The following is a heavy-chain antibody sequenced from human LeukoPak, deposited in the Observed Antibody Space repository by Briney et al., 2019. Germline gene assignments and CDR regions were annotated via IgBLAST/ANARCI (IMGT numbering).Heavy chain of an antibody. CDR3: GRSIPAGNRR. Sequence: PGGSLRLSCAASGFTFSDYYMSWIRQAPGQGLEWVSYISSSGSTIDYADSVKGRFTISRDNAKNSLYLQMNSLGAEDTAVYYWGRSIPAGNRRWGQGALVTVSS. D-gene: IGHD2-2*01. CDR2: ISSSGSTI. V-gene: IGHV3-11*01. J-gene: IGHJ4*02. CDR1: GFTFSDYY.